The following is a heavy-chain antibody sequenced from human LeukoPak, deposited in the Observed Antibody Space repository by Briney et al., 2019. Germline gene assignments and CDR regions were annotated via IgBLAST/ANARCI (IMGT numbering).Heavy chain of an antibody. V-gene: IGHV3-20*04. Sequence: GGSLRLSSAAYGFTFDAYGMSWVRQAPGKGMEWVSGINWNGGSTGYADSVKGRFTISRDNAKNSLYLQMNSLRAEDTALYYCARDRGQWLADAFDIWGQGTMVTVSS. J-gene: IGHJ3*02. CDR3: ARDRGQWLADAFDI. D-gene: IGHD6-19*01. CDR1: GFTFDAYG. CDR2: INWNGGST.